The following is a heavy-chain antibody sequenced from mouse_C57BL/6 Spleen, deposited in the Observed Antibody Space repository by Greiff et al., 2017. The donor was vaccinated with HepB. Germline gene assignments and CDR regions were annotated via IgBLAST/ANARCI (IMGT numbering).Heavy chain of an antibody. V-gene: IGHV1-76*01. CDR1: GYTFTDYY. J-gene: IGHJ2*01. CDR2: IYPGSGNT. Sequence: SGAELVRPGASVKLSCKASGYTFTDYYINWVKQRPGQGLEWIARIYPGSGNTYYNEKFKGKATLTAENSSSTAYMQLSSLTSEDSAVYFCATFTTVYYFDYWGQGTTLTVSS. CDR3: ATFTTVYYFDY. D-gene: IGHD1-1*01.